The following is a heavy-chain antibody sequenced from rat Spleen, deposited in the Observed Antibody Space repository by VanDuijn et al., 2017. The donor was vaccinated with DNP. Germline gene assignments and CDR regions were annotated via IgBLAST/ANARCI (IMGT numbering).Heavy chain of an antibody. CDR3: AQIYGAY. V-gene: IGHV5-58*01. D-gene: IGHD1-6*01. CDR2: INPDGGST. CDR1: GFTFSSYW. J-gene: IGHJ3*01. Sequence: EVQLVETGGGVVQPGRSLKLSCVASGFTFSSYWMYWIRQAPGKGLEWVASINPDGGSTYYPDSVKGRFTISRDNAENTVYLQMNSLRSEDTATYYCAQIYGAYWGQGTLVTVSS.